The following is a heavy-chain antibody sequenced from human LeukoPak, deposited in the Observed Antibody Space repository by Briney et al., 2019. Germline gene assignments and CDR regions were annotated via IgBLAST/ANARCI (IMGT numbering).Heavy chain of an antibody. CDR1: GYSFISYW. D-gene: IGHD2-2*01. J-gene: IGHJ5*02. V-gene: IGHV5-51*01. CDR2: IYPGDSDT. CDR3: ARLADIVVVPAALNWFDP. Sequence: GESLKISCKGSGYSFISYWIGWVRQMPGKGLEWMGTIYPGDSDTRYSPSFQGQVTISADKSISTAYLQWSSLKASDTAMYYCARLADIVVVPAALNWFDPWGQGTLVTVSS.